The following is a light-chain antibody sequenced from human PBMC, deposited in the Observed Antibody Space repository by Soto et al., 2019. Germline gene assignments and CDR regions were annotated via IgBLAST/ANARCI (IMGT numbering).Light chain of an antibody. CDR2: DAS. CDR1: QNINNY. J-gene: IGKJ5*01. V-gene: IGKV1-33*01. Sequence: EIQMTQSPSSLSASTGDRISLPCKASQNINNYLNWYQQKPGSAPKLMIYDASNLEAGVPSRFRGSGSGTDFTFTISRLQPEDIATYYCQQYENLPTFGQGTRLEI. CDR3: QQYENLPT.